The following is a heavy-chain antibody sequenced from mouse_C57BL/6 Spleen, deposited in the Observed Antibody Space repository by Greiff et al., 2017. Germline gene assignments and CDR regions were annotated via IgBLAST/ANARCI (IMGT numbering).Heavy chain of an antibody. J-gene: IGHJ4*01. D-gene: IGHD3-2*02. CDR1: GFSLTSYG. V-gene: IGHV2-3*01. Sequence: VNLVESGPGLVAPSQSLSITCTVSGFSLTSYGVSWVRQPPGKGLEWLGVIWGDGSTNYHSALLSRLSISKDNSKSQVFLKMNSLQADDTATYCCAKHPRQLRLQAMDYWGQGTSVTVSS. CDR2: IWGDGST. CDR3: AKHPRQLRLQAMDY.